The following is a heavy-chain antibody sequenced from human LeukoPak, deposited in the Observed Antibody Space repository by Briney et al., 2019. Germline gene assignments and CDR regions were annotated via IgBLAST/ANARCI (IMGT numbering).Heavy chain of an antibody. V-gene: IGHV3-53*01. CDR3: ARDAPQVPAAGVLAS. Sequence: PGGSLRLSCAASGLTVSDNYMSWVHQAPGKGLEWVSVMYSRGDTYYANSVKGRFTFSRDISKNTLYLQMNGLRVEDTAMYYCARDAPQVPAAGVLASWGQGTLVIVSS. CDR1: GLTVSDNY. J-gene: IGHJ5*02. D-gene: IGHD6-13*01. CDR2: MYSRGDT.